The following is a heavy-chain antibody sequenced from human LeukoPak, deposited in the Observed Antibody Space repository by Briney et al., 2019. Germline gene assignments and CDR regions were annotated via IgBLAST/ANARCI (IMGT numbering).Heavy chain of an antibody. D-gene: IGHD6-13*01. CDR3: AREPYSSSWFSGDGY. J-gene: IGHJ4*02. CDR2: IYYSGST. V-gene: IGHV4-39*07. CDR1: GGSISSSSYY. Sequence: SETLSLTCTVSGGSISSSSYYWGWIRQPPGKGLEWIGSIYYSGSTYYNPSLKSRVTISVDTSKNQFSLKLSSVTAADTAVYYCAREPYSSSWFSGDGYWGQGTLVTVSS.